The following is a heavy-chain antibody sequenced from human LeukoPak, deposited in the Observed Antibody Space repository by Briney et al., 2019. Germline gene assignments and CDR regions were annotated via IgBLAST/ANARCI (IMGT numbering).Heavy chain of an antibody. CDR2: IIPIFGTA. J-gene: IGHJ6*02. CDR3: ARFPIYCSGGSCYGPDYYYGMDV. CDR1: GGTFSSYA. D-gene: IGHD2-15*01. V-gene: IGHV1-69*13. Sequence: ASVKVSCKASGGTFSSYAISWVRQAPGQGLEWMGGIIPIFGTANYAQKFQGRVTITADESTSTAYMELSGLRSEDTAVYYCARFPIYCSGGSCYGPDYYYGMDVWGQGTTVTVSS.